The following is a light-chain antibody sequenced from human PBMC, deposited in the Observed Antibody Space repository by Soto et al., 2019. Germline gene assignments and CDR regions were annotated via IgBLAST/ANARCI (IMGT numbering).Light chain of an antibody. J-gene: IGLJ2*01. CDR1: SSDIGGYNF. V-gene: IGLV2-14*01. CDR2: EVN. CDR3: SSFTTSSTLVV. Sequence: QSSLTQPASVSGSPGQSITISCAGTSSDIGGYNFVSWYQHHPGKAPKLMIYEVNNRPSGVSSRFPGSKSGNTASLTISGLQTEDEADYYCSSFTTSSTLVVLGGGTK.